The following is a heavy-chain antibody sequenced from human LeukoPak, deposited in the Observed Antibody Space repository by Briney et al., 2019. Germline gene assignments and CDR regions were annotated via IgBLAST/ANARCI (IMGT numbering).Heavy chain of an antibody. CDR2: MNPNSGNT. J-gene: IGHJ4*02. D-gene: IGHD3-10*01. Sequence: GASVKVSCKASGYTFTSYGISWVRQAPGQGLEWMGWMNPNSGNTGYAQKFQGRVTMTRNTSISTAYMELSSLRSEDTAVYYCARGSMVRGIYPFDYWGQGTLVTVSS. CDR3: ARGSMVRGIYPFDY. CDR1: GYTFTSYG. V-gene: IGHV1-8*02.